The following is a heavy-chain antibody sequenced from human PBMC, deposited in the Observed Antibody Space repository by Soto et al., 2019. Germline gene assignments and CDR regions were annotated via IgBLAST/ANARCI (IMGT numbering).Heavy chain of an antibody. CDR3: ARGREGFCSGGSCYPDY. V-gene: IGHV4-59*01. D-gene: IGHD2-15*01. CDR1: GGSITSYY. CDR2: IHFTGST. J-gene: IGHJ4*02. Sequence: QVQLQESGPGLVKPSETLSLSCTVSGGSITSYYWNWIRQPPGKGLEWIGYIHFTGSTNYNPSLKRRVTISVDTSKNQFSLQLTSMTTADTAVYYCARGREGFCSGGSCYPDYWGQGTLVTVSS.